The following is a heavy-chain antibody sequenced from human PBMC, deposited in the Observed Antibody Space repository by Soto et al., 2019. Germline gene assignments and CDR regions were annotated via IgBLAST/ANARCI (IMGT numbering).Heavy chain of an antibody. D-gene: IGHD1-26*01. J-gene: IGHJ4*02. CDR1: GFTFRSYA. CDR2: VSDSGGST. CDR3: AKDLGTNGVGATINY. Sequence: LRLSCAASGFTFRSYAMIWVRQAPRKGLEWVSGVSDSGGSTNYADSVKGRFTVSRDNSKNTLYLQMDSLRAEDTAVYYCAKDLGTNGVGATINYWGQGTLVTVSS. V-gene: IGHV3-23*01.